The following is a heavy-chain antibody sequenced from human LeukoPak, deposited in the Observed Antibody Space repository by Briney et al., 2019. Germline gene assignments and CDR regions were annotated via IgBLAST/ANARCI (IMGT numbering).Heavy chain of an antibody. J-gene: IGHJ5*02. CDR2: IYYSGST. Sequence: PSETLSLTCTVSGGSISSYYWSWIRQPPGKGLEWIGYIYYSGSTNYNPSLKSRVTISVDTSKNQFSLKLSSVTAADTAVYYCARDPANWFDPWGQGTLVTVSS. V-gene: IGHV4-59*01. CDR3: ARDPANWFDP. CDR1: GGSISSYY.